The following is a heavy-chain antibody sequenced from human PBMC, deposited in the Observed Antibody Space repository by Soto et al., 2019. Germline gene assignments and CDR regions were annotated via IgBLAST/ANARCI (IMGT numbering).Heavy chain of an antibody. Sequence: QVQLVESGGGVVQPGRSLRLSCAASGFTFSSYAMHWVHQAPGKGLEWVAVISYDGSNKYYADSVKGRFTISRDNSKNTLYLQMNSLRAEDTAVYYCAREWLSDAFDIWGQGTMVTVSS. J-gene: IGHJ3*02. V-gene: IGHV3-30-3*01. CDR1: GFTFSSYA. CDR3: AREWLSDAFDI. D-gene: IGHD3-22*01. CDR2: ISYDGSNK.